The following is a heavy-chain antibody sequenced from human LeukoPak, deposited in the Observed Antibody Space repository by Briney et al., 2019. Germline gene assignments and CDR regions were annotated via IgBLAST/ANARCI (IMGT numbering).Heavy chain of an antibody. CDR1: GYTFTSYG. CDR2: ISGHNGNT. CDR3: ARGTMIFGVAPPHFDY. D-gene: IGHD3/OR15-3a*01. J-gene: IGHJ4*02. V-gene: IGHV1-18*01. Sequence: ASVKVSCKASGYTFTSYGMSWVRQAPGPGLEWMGWISGHNGNTKYAQKLQGRVSMTSDATTSTAYMELRSLRSDDTAVYYCARGTMIFGVAPPHFDYWGQGTLVTVSS.